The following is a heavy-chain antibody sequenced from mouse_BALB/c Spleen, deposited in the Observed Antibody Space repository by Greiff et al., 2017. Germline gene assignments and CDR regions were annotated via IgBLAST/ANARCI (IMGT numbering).Heavy chain of an antibody. Sequence: EVKLMESGGGLVKPGGSLKLSCAASGFTFSSYAMSWVRQTPEKRLEWVASISSGGSTYYPDSVKGRFTISRDNARNILYLQMSSLKSEDTAMYYCARVYDGYYPWYVDVWGAGTTVTVSS. J-gene: IGHJ1*01. CDR1: GFTFSSYA. CDR3: ARVYDGYYPWYVDV. D-gene: IGHD2-3*01. V-gene: IGHV5-6-5*01. CDR2: ISSGGST.